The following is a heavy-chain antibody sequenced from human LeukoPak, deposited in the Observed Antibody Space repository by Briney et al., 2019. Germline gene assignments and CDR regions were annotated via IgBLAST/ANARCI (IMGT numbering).Heavy chain of an antibody. J-gene: IGHJ5*02. Sequence: GGSLRLSCAASGFTFSSYDMHWVRQAPGKGLEWVAVISYDGSNKYYADSVKGRFTISRDNSKNTLYLQMNSLRAEDTAVYYCARVFIEAFGPWGQGTLVTGSS. CDR3: ARVFIEAFGP. CDR1: GFTFSSYD. CDR2: ISYDGSNK. V-gene: IGHV3-30*04.